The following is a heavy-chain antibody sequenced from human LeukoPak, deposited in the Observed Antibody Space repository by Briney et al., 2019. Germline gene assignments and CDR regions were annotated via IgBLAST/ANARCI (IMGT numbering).Heavy chain of an antibody. V-gene: IGHV1-46*01. D-gene: IGHD3-22*01. J-gene: IGHJ4*02. CDR3: ARDNRLDDSSGYFYDLFDY. CDR1: GYTFTSYY. CDR2: INPSGGST. Sequence: ASVKVSCKASGYTFTSYYMHWVRQAPGQGLEWMGIINPSGGSTSYAQKFHGRVTMTRDTSTSTVYMELSSRRSEDTAVYYCARDNRLDDSSGYFYDLFDYWGQGTLVTVSS.